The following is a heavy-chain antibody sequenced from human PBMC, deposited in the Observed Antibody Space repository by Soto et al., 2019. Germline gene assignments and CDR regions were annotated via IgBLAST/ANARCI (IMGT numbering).Heavy chain of an antibody. CDR2: ISAYNGNT. CDR3: ARDLRGQWLVTFDY. CDR1: GYTFTSYG. D-gene: IGHD6-19*01. Sequence: ASVKVSCKASGYTFTSYGISWVRQAPGQGLEWMGWISAYNGNTNYAQKLQGRATMTTDTSTSTAYMELRSLRSDDTAVYYCARDLRGQWLVTFDYWGQGTLVTVSS. V-gene: IGHV1-18*01. J-gene: IGHJ4*02.